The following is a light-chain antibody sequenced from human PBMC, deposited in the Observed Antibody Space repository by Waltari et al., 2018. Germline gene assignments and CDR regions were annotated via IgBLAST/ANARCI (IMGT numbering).Light chain of an antibody. V-gene: IGKV4-1*01. Sequence: DIVMTQSPDSLSVSLGERATIHCKSSQSVSYTSNYHNYLAWYQQKPGQPPKLLLYWASTRESGVPDRFSGSGSGTDFTLSISTLQAEDVAVYYCQQYYSAPYTFGQGTRLEIK. CDR1: QSVSYTSNYHNY. CDR2: WAS. J-gene: IGKJ2*01. CDR3: QQYYSAPYT.